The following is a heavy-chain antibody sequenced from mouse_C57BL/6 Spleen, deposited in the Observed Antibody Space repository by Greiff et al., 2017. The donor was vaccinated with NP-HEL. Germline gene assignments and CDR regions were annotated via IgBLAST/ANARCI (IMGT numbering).Heavy chain of an antibody. J-gene: IGHJ1*03. CDR1: GFTFSDYG. CDR2: ISSGSSTI. D-gene: IGHD1-1*01. V-gene: IGHV5-17*01. Sequence: EVKLVESGGGLVKPGGSLKLSCAASGFTFSDYGMHWVRQAPEKGLEWVAYISSGSSTIYYADTVKGRFTISRANAKNTLFLQMTSLRSEDTAMYYCARNSYYYGSSHWYFDVWGTGTTVTVSS. CDR3: ARNSYYYGSSHWYFDV.